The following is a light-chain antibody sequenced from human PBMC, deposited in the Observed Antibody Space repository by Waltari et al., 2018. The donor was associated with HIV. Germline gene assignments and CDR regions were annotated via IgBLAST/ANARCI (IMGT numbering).Light chain of an antibody. J-gene: IGLJ2*01. Sequence: NFMLTQPHSVSESPGKTVTISCTGSSGSIGTNYVQWYQQRPGSAPTTVIYEDNRRPPGVPDRFSGSIDSSSNSASLPSSGLKTEDEADYYCQSYDSTNHVVFGGGTKLTVL. CDR2: EDN. CDR3: QSYDSTNHVV. CDR1: SGSIGTNY. V-gene: IGLV6-57*02.